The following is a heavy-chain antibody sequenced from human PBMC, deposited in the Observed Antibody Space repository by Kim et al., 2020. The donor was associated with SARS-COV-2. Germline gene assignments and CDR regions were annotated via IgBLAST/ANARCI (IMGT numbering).Heavy chain of an antibody. CDR1: RGTFSDSG. Sequence: SVKVSCKASRGTFSDSGISWVRQAPGQGLEWMGGTIAVFGTPIYAQKFQGRITLTTDESTNVAFMELSSLTSGDTAVYYCARDELQVLDYWEQGTLVTVSS. CDR2: TIAVFGTP. CDR3: ARDELQVLDY. D-gene: IGHD1-7*01. V-gene: IGHV1-69*05. J-gene: IGHJ4*02.